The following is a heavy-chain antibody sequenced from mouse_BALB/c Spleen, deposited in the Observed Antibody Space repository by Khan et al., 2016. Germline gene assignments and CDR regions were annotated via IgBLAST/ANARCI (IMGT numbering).Heavy chain of an antibody. J-gene: IGHJ1*01. CDR3: ATHLSYYGSPWYFDV. CDR2: ISNGGDNT. V-gene: IGHV5-12*02. CDR1: GFTFRDYY. D-gene: IGHD1-1*01. Sequence: EVELVESGGGLVQPGGSLKLSCATSGFTFRDYYMYWVRQTPEKRLEWVAYISNGGDNTYYPDTVKGRFTISRDNAKNSLYLQMSRLKSEDTAMYYCATHLSYYGSPWYFDVWGAGTTVTVSS.